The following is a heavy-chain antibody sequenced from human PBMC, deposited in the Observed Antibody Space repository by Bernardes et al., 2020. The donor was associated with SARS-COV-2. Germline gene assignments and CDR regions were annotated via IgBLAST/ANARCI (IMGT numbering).Heavy chain of an antibody. J-gene: IGHJ6*02. CDR3: AREVTPAAKMDYHYYGMDV. CDR2: ITPNTVCT. V-gene: IGHV1-2*04. CDR1: GYTFSDYY. D-gene: IGHD2-2*01. Sequence: ASVKVSCKASGYTFSDYYLHWVRQAPGQGLEWVGWITPNTVCTHYPQKFQGWIAMTRDTSSSTAYMEVSGMKSDDTAVYYFAREVTPAAKMDYHYYGMDVWGQGTKVTVSS.